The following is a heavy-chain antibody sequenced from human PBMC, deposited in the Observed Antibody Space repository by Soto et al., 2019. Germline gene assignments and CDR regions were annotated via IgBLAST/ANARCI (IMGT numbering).Heavy chain of an antibody. CDR1: GGSISSSSYY. CDR2: IYYSGST. J-gene: IGHJ6*02. CDR3: ARLWYGNYGMDV. D-gene: IGHD6-13*01. Sequence: PSETLSLTCTVSGGSISSSSYYWGWIRQPPGKGLEWIGSIYYSGSTYYNPSLKSRVTISVDTSKNQFSLKLSSVTAADTAVYYCARLWYGNYGMDVWGQGTTVTVSS. V-gene: IGHV4-39*01.